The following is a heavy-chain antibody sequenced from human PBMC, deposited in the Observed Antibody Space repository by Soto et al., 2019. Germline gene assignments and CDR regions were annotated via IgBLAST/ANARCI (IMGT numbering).Heavy chain of an antibody. Sequence: QVQLVQSGAEVKKPGASVKVSCKASGYTFTSYGISWVRQAPGQGLEWMGWISAYNGNTNYAQKLQGRVTMTTDTSTSTDYMELRSLRSDDTAVYYCARNSLPSFISPSFDYWGQGTLVTVSS. J-gene: IGHJ4*02. CDR2: ISAYNGNT. V-gene: IGHV1-18*01. D-gene: IGHD1-7*01. CDR1: GYTFTSYG. CDR3: ARNSLPSFISPSFDY.